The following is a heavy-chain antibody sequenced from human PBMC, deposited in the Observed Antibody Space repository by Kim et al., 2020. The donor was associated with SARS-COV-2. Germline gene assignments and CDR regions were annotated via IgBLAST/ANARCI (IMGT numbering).Heavy chain of an antibody. D-gene: IGHD6-13*01. V-gene: IGHV4-61*01. CDR3: ARENSSERGYYYGMDV. J-gene: IGHJ6*02. CDR2: IYFSGST. CDR1: GGSVSSGSYY. Sequence: SETLSLTCTVSGGSVSSGSYYWSWIRQPPGKGLEWIGYIYFSGSTNYNPSLKSRVTISVDTSKNQFSLKLSSVTAADTAVYYCARENSSERGYYYGMDVWGQGTTVTVSS.